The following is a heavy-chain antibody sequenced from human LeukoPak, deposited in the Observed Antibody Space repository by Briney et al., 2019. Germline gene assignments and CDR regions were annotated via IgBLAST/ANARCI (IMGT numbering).Heavy chain of an antibody. CDR1: GFMFSSHG. CDR2: ISGSGGGT. V-gene: IGHV3-23*01. Sequence: AGGSLRLSCAASGFMFSSHGMSWVRQAPGKGLECVSAISGSGGGTFYAGSVKGRFTISRDNPKNTVYLQMNNLRVEDTATYYCAKVLGNWDAFDVCGQGTLVTVSA. J-gene: IGHJ3*01. CDR3: AKVLGNWDAFDV. D-gene: IGHD1-1*01.